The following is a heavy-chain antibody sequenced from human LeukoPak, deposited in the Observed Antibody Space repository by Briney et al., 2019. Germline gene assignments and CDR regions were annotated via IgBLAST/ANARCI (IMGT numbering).Heavy chain of an antibody. CDR1: GGSINPYP. V-gene: IGHV4-59*01. CDR3: AREKSADAFDI. J-gene: IGHJ3*02. Sequence: PSETLSLTCTVSGGSINPYPWTWIRQPPGRGLEWIASIYHSGSTNYNPSLKSRSTLSVDTSRNRFSLKLSSVTAADTAVYYCAREKSADAFDIWGQGTMVTVSS. CDR2: IYHSGST.